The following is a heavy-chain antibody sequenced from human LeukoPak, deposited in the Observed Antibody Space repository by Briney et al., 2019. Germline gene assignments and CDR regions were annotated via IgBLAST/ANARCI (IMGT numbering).Heavy chain of an antibody. D-gene: IGHD1-7*01. CDR2: ISYDGSNK. CDR3: AREADITGTITYYYYYGMDV. V-gene: IGHV3-30*04. Sequence: GGSLRLSCAASGFTFSSYAMHWVRQAPGKGLEWVAVISYDGSNKYYADSVKGRFTISRDNSKNTLYLQMNSLRAEDTAVYYCAREADITGTITYYYYYGMDVWGQGTTVTVSS. J-gene: IGHJ6*02. CDR1: GFTFSSYA.